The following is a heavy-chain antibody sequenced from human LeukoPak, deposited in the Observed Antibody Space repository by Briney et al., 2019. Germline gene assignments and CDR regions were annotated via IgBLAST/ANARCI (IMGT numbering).Heavy chain of an antibody. D-gene: IGHD3-10*01. CDR1: GFTFSYYS. CDR2: ISSSSSYI. J-gene: IGHJ4*02. Sequence: PGGSLRLSCAASGFTFSYYSMNWVRQAPGKGLEWVSSISSSSSYIYYADSVKGRFTISRDNAKNSLCLQMNSLRAEDTAVYYCARDLYGSGSYYPYYFDYWGQGTLVTVSS. CDR3: ARDLYGSGSYYPYYFDY. V-gene: IGHV3-21*01.